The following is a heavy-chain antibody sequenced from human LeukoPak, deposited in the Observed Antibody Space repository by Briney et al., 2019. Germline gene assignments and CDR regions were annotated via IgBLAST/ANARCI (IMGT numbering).Heavy chain of an antibody. CDR1: DGPMNSYH. CDR3: ARGSGSYGSNMDV. CDR2: IYQTGSNDYTGSA. Sequence: SETLSLTCTVSDGPMNSYHWNWIRQFPGKGLEWIGYIYQTGSNDYTGSADYNPSLKSRVTISIDTSKNQFSLKLNSVTVADTAIYYCARGSGSYGSNMDVWGKGTTVTISS. D-gene: IGHD3-10*01. V-gene: IGHV4-59*01. J-gene: IGHJ6*03.